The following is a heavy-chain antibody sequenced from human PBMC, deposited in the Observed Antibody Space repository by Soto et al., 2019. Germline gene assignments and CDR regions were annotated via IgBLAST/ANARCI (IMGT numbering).Heavy chain of an antibody. CDR3: VRGDSGNH. CDR1: GYIFTKYW. J-gene: IGHJ4*02. D-gene: IGHD1-26*01. CDR2: IYPDDSDI. Sequence: PRESLKISCKGSGYIFTKYWIAWVRQMPGKGLEWMGIIYPDDSDIKYSPSFEGQVTISADKSLSSAYLQWSSLRASDTAIYYCVRGDSGNHWGQGTLVTVSS. V-gene: IGHV5-51*01.